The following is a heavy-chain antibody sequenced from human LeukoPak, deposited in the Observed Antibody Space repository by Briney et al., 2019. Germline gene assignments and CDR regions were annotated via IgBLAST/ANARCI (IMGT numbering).Heavy chain of an antibody. J-gene: IGHJ4*02. D-gene: IGHD5-24*01. CDR1: GFTLSRYG. V-gene: IGHV3-33*01. Sequence: PGGSLRLSCAASGFTLSRYGMHWVRQAPGKGLEWVSVIWYDGSNKYYADSVQGRFTISRDNSKNTLYLQMNCLGAEDTAVYYFARHPTPVGDGYNPDYYFDYGGQGTLVTVSS. CDR2: IWYDGSNK. CDR3: ARHPTPVGDGYNPDYYFDY.